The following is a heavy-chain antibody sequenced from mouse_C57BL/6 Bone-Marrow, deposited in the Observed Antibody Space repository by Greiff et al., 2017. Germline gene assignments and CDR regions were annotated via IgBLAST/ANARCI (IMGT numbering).Heavy chain of an antibody. CDR1: GYTFTDYE. D-gene: IGHD1-1*01. J-gene: IGHJ3*01. CDR2: IDPETGGT. CDR3: CSYVREGWFAD. Sequence: VQLQQSGAELVRPGASVTLSCKASGYTFTDYEMHWVKQTPVHGLEWIGAIDPETGGTAYNQKFKGKAILTADKSSSTAYMELRSLTSEDSAVYYCCSYVREGWFADWGQGTLVTVSA. V-gene: IGHV1-15*01.